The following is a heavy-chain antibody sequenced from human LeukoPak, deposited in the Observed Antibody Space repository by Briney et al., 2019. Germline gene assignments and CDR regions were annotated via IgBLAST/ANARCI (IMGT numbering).Heavy chain of an antibody. Sequence: GGSLRLSCAASGFAFSSYGRHWVRQAPGKGLEWVAVTSSDGSNIDYADSVKGRFTISRDNSKNTLYLQMNSLRTEDTAVYYCAKKAPGGLVAAPDFWGQGTLVIVSS. CDR3: AKKAPGGLVAAPDF. V-gene: IGHV3-30*18. CDR1: GFAFSSYG. CDR2: TSSDGSNI. J-gene: IGHJ4*02. D-gene: IGHD2-15*01.